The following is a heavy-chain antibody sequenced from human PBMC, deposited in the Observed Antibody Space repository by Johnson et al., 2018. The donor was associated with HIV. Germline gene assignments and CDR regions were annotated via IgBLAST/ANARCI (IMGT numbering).Heavy chain of an antibody. CDR2: ISSSGSTI. Sequence: VQLVESGGGVVQPGRSLRLSCAASGFSFSSYGIHWVRQAPGQGLELVSYISSSGSTIYYADSVKGRFTISRDNAKNTVSLQMNSLRPEDTAVYYCAKVILFFAAFDLWGQGTMVTVSS. V-gene: IGHV3-48*04. CDR3: AKVILFFAAFDL. D-gene: IGHD3-3*01. CDR1: GFSFSSYG. J-gene: IGHJ3*01.